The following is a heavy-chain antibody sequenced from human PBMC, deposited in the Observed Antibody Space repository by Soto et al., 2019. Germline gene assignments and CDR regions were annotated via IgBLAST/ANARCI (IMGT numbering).Heavy chain of an antibody. Sequence: SETLSLTCAVSGDSISNDDWWSWVRQAPGKGLEWIGEIYSRGTTNFNPSVKSRVTISLDKSKSQFSLNLNSVTAADTAMYYCVRNLRCSGRACFPGLDYWGERHLVTASS. CDR1: GDSISNDDW. J-gene: IGHJ4*02. CDR2: IYSRGTT. CDR3: VRNLRCSGRACFPGLDY. D-gene: IGHD2-15*01. V-gene: IGHV4-4*02.